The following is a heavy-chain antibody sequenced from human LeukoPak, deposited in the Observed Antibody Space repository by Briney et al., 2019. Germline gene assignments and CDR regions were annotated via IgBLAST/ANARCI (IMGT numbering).Heavy chain of an antibody. Sequence: GESLRLSCAASGFTSSTYNMIRVRQAPGKGLEWVSAISGSGGSTYYADSVKGRFTISRDNSKNTLYLQMNSLRAEDTAVYYCAKDDRGSSGWEPTSWGQGTLVTVSS. D-gene: IGHD1-26*01. CDR2: ISGSGGST. CDR3: AKDDRGSSGWEPTS. V-gene: IGHV3-23*01. J-gene: IGHJ4*02. CDR1: GFTSSTYN.